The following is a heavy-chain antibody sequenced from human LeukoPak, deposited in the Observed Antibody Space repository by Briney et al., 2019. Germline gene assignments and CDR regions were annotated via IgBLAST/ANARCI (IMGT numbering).Heavy chain of an antibody. CDR2: IKQDGSEK. Sequence: GGSLRLSCAASGFTFSSYWMSWVRQAPGKGLEWVANIKQDGSEKYYVDSVKGRFTISRDNSKNTLYLQMNSLRAEDTAVYYCAKDPDDILTESYYMAVWGKGTTVTISS. V-gene: IGHV3-7*01. J-gene: IGHJ6*03. CDR3: AKDPDDILTESYYMAV. D-gene: IGHD3-9*01. CDR1: GFTFSSYW.